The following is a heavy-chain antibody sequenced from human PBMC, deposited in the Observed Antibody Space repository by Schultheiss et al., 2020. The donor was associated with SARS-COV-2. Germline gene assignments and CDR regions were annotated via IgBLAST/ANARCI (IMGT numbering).Heavy chain of an antibody. CDR1: GGSISSGGYY. V-gene: IGHV3-11*01. CDR3: AKGLQYYFYHYGMDV. J-gene: IGHJ6*02. CDR2: ISTTSSTM. Sequence: LSLTCTVSGGSISSGGYYWSWIRQHPGKGLEWVAYISTTSSTMYYSESVKGRFTISRDNSKNTLYLQMNSLRAEDTAIYYCAKGLQYYFYHYGMDVWGQGTTVTVSS.